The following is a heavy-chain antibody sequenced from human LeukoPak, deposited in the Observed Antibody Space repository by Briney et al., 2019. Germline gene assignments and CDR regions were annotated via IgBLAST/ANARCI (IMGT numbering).Heavy chain of an antibody. Sequence: GGSLRLSCAASGFTFSSHSMNWVRQAPGKGLEWVSSISSSSSYIYYADSVKGRFTISRDNAKNSLYLQMNSLRAEDTAVYYCARDLTTLNFDYWGQGTLVTVSS. V-gene: IGHV3-21*01. CDR1: GFTFSSHS. CDR2: ISSSSSYI. CDR3: ARDLTTLNFDY. D-gene: IGHD4-11*01. J-gene: IGHJ4*02.